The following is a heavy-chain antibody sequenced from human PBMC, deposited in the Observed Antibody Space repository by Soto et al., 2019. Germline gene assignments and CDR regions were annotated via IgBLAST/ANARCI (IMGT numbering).Heavy chain of an antibody. V-gene: IGHV1-69*13. CDR3: ARDTVRKIADRPHYYYGMDV. CDR2: IIPIFGTA. CDR1: GGTFSSYA. Sequence: ASVKVSCKASGGTFSSYAISWVRQAPGQGLEWMGGIIPIFGTANYAQKFQGRVTITADESTSTAYMELSSLRSEDTTVYYCARDTVRKIADRPHYYYGMDVWGQGTTVTVYS. D-gene: IGHD6-6*01. J-gene: IGHJ6*02.